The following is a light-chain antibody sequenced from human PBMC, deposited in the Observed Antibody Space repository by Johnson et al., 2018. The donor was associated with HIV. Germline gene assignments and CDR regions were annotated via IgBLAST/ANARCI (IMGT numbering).Light chain of an antibody. CDR1: TSTLGNNY. J-gene: IGLJ1*01. Sequence: QSVLTQPPSVSAAPGQKVTISCSGRTSTLGNNYVSWYQQLPGTAPKLLIYDNNKRPSGIPDRFSGSKSGTSATLGITGLQPGDEADYYCGTWDGRLSGDVFGTGTEVTVL. V-gene: IGLV1-51*01. CDR2: DNN. CDR3: GTWDGRLSGDV.